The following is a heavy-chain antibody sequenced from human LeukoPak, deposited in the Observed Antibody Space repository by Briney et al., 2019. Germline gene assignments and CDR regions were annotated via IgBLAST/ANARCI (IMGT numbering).Heavy chain of an antibody. Sequence: TTSQTLSLTCTVSGGSISSGGYYWSWIRQHPGKGLEWIGYIHYSGSTNYNPSLKSRVTISVDTSKNQFSLKLSSVTAADTAVYYCARYSYYYDGSGYQYYFDYWGQGTLVTVSS. D-gene: IGHD3-22*01. CDR1: GGSISSGGYY. CDR2: IHYSGST. CDR3: ARYSYYYDGSGYQYYFDY. J-gene: IGHJ4*02. V-gene: IGHV4-31*03.